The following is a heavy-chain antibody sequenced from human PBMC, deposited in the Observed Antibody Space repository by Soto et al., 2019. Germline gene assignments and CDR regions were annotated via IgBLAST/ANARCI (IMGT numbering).Heavy chain of an antibody. CDR3: ARHLMGGRVGDRTSDF. CDR2: IYYSGST. V-gene: IGHV4-59*08. CDR1: GGSFTSYY. Sequence: QVQLQESGPGLVKPSETLSLTCTVSGGSFTSYYWSWIRQPPGKGLEWIGYIYYSGSTNYNPSLKSRVTISLDTSKNQFSLKLSSVTAADTAVYYCARHLMGGRVGDRTSDFWGQGTLVTVSS. D-gene: IGHD1-26*01. J-gene: IGHJ4*02.